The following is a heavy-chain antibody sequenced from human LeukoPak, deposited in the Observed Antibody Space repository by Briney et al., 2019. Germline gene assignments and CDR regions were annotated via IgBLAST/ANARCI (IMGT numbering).Heavy chain of an antibody. V-gene: IGHV3-7*01. CDR3: ARLASYYYDSSGYLYFDY. D-gene: IGHD3-22*01. CDR1: GFTFSTYW. J-gene: IGHJ4*02. CDR2: MKQDGSEK. Sequence: GGSLRLSCAASGFTFSTYWMSWVRQAPGKGLEWVANMKQDGSEKYYVDSVKGRFTISRDNAKNSLYLQMNSLRAEDTAVYYCARLASYYYDSSGYLYFDYWGQGTLVTVSS.